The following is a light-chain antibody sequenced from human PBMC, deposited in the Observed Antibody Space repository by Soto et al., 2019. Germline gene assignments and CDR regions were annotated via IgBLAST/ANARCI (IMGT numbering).Light chain of an antibody. J-gene: IGKJ5*01. CDR1: QSVRGN. V-gene: IGKV3-20*01. CDR3: QQHDILPIT. CDR2: GAS. Sequence: EIVMTQSPATLSVSPGERATLSCRASQSVRGNLAWYQQKPGQAPRLLISGASRRATGIPDRFSGAGSGTDFTLTISRLEPEDFALYYCQQHDILPITFGQRTRLEIK.